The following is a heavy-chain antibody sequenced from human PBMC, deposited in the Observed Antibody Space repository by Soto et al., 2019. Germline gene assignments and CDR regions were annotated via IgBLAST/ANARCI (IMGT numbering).Heavy chain of an antibody. CDR1: GYTFSNYG. Sequence: GASVKGSCQTSGYTFSNYGITWVRQAPGQPLEWLGWISLYSDGTNYAQKFQGRVSMTTDTSTTTAYMELRSLRSHDTAVYYCARVVPGAEAWFGPWGQGTLVTVSS. V-gene: IGHV1-18*01. CDR2: ISLYSDGT. J-gene: IGHJ5*02. CDR3: ARVVPGAEAWFGP.